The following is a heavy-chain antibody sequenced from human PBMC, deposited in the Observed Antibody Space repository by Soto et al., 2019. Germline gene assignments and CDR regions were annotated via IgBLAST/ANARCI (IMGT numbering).Heavy chain of an antibody. J-gene: IGHJ4*02. Sequence: PSETLSLTCAVYGGSFSGYYWSWIRQPPGKGLEWIGEINHSGSTNYNPSLKSRVTIPVDTSKNQFSLKLSSVTAADTAVYYCARSHVLRYFDWLFLFGYWGQGTLVTVSS. CDR2: INHSGST. CDR1: GGSFSGYY. V-gene: IGHV4-34*01. CDR3: ARSHVLRYFDWLFLFGY. D-gene: IGHD3-9*01.